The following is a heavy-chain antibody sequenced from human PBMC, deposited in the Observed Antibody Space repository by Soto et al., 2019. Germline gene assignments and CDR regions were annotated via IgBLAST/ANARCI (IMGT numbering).Heavy chain of an antibody. J-gene: IGHJ6*02. CDR1: GYTFTSYG. CDR3: ERATARDGMDV. V-gene: IGHV1-18*01. Sequence: QVQLVQSGAEVKKPGASVKVSCKASGYTFTSYGISWVRQAPGQGLEWMGWISAYNGNTNDAQKHQGRVTMTTDTSTRKAYIEMMSLRSDDTSVYYCERATARDGMDVWGQGTTVTVAS. CDR2: ISAYNGNT. D-gene: IGHD5-18*01.